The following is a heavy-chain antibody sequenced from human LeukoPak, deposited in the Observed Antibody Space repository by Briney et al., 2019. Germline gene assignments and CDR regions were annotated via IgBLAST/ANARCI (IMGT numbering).Heavy chain of an antibody. V-gene: IGHV4-59*08. Sequence: SETLSLTCTVSGGSMNTHYWSWIRQPPGTGLEWLGSIYYTGITTYNRSLQSRVTVSVDMSKNQFSLRLTSVTAADTAVYYCATSPEYCSGGNCYRFDHWGQGALVTVSS. J-gene: IGHJ4*02. D-gene: IGHD2-15*01. CDR1: GGSMNTHY. CDR3: ATSPEYCSGGNCYRFDH. CDR2: IYYTGIT.